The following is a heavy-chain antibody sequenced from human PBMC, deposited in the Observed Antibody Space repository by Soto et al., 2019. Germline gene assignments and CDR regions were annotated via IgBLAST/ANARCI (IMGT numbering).Heavy chain of an antibody. J-gene: IGHJ4*02. V-gene: IGHV4-39*01. Sequence: LETLSLTCTVSGGSISSSSYYWGWIRQPPGKGLEWIGSIYYSGSTYYNPSLKSRVTISVDTSENQFSLKLSSVTAADTAVYYCARQEVDTAMAYFDYWGQGTLVTVSS. CDR3: ARQEVDTAMAYFDY. D-gene: IGHD5-18*01. CDR1: GGSISSSSYY. CDR2: IYYSGST.